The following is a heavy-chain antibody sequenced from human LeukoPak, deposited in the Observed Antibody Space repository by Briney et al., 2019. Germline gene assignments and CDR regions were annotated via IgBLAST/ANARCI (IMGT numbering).Heavy chain of an antibody. CDR2: IRYDGSNK. D-gene: IGHD2-2*02. CDR1: GFTFSSYG. J-gene: IGHJ4*02. CDR3: VKNNQLLYFLFDY. Sequence: GGSLRLSCAASGFTFSSYGMHWVRQAPGKGPEWVAFIRYDGSNKYYADSVKARFTISRDNSKNTLYLQMNSLRAEDTAVYYCVKNNQLLYFLFDYWGQGTLVTVSS. V-gene: IGHV3-30*02.